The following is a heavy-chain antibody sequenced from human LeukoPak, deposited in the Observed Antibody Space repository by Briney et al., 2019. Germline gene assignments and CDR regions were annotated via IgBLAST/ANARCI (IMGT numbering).Heavy chain of an antibody. CDR3: ARGPTYYDFWSGYRRGYNWFDP. D-gene: IGHD3-3*01. V-gene: IGHV4-34*01. CDR1: GGSFSGYY. Sequence: SETLSLTCAVYGGSFSGYYRSWIRQPPGKGLEWIGEINHSGSTNYNPSLKSRVTISVDTSKNQFSLKLSSVTAADTAVYYCARGPTYYDFWSGYRRGYNWFDPWGQGTLVTVSS. CDR2: INHSGST. J-gene: IGHJ5*02.